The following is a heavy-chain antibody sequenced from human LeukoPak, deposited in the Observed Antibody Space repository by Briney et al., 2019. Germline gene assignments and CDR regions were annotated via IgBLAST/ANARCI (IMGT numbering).Heavy chain of an antibody. CDR3: ASIDYAFSVFDY. J-gene: IGHJ4*02. V-gene: IGHV4-59*01. D-gene: IGHD4-17*01. CDR1: GGSISSYY. Sequence: PSETLSLTCTVSGGSISSYYWSWIRQPPGKGLEWIGYIYYSGGTNYNPSLKSRVTISVDTSKNQFSLKLSSVTAADTAVYYCASIDYAFSVFDYWGQGTLVTVSS. CDR2: IYYSGGT.